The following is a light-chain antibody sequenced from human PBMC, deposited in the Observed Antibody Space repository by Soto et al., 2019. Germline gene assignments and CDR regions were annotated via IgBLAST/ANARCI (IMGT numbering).Light chain of an antibody. CDR3: QQYNNWPT. J-gene: IGKJ3*01. CDR2: GAS. CDR1: QSVSSN. V-gene: IGKV3-15*01. Sequence: EIVMTQSPATLSVSPGERATLSCRASQSVSSNLAWYQQKPGQAPRLLIYGASTRATGIPARFSGSGSGTEFTLTISSLQSEDFAVSYCQQYNNWPTFGHGTKVDIK.